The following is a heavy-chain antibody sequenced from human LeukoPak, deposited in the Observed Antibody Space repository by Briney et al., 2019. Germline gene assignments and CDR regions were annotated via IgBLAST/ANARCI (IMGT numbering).Heavy chain of an antibody. CDR3: VKDINYDIPFDY. Sequence: GGSLRLSCAASGVTFSSYAMSWVRQAPGKGLEWVSAISGSGGSTYYADSVKGRFTISRDNSKNTLYLQMNSLRAEDTAVYYCVKDINYDIPFDYWGQGTLVTVSS. CDR2: ISGSGGST. CDR1: GVTFSSYA. J-gene: IGHJ4*02. D-gene: IGHD3-22*01. V-gene: IGHV3-23*01.